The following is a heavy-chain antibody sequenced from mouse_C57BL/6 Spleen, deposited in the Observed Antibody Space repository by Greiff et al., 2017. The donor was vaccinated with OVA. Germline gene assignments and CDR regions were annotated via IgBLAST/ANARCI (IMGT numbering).Heavy chain of an antibody. V-gene: IGHV1-69*01. CDR3: RIYYDYVDY. CDR1: GYTFTSYW. Sequence: QVQLQQPGAELVMPGASVKLSCKASGYTFTSYWMHWVKQRPGQGLEWIGEIDPSDSYTNYNQKFKGKSTLTVDKSSSTAYMQLSSLTSEDSAVYYCRIYYDYVDYWGQGTTLTVSS. D-gene: IGHD2-4*01. CDR2: IDPSDSYT. J-gene: IGHJ2*01.